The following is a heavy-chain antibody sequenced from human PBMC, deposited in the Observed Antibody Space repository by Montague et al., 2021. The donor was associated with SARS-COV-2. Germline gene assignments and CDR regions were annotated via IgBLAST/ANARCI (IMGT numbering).Heavy chain of an antibody. Sequence: SETLSLTCTVSGGSISSSSYYWVCIRQPPRKGLKWIGSIYYSGSTYYNPSLKIPVTISVDTSKNQFSLKLISVTAAAAAVYDCARLARRVRGVFYYGFDPWGQGTLVTVSS. D-gene: IGHD3-22*01. CDR1: GGSISSSSYY. J-gene: IGHJ5*02. CDR3: ARLARRVRGVFYYGFDP. CDR2: IYYSGST. V-gene: IGHV4-39*01.